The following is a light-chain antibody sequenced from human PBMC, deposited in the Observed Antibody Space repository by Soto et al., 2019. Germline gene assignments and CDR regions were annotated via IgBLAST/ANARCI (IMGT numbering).Light chain of an antibody. CDR2: AAS. CDR3: QQSYSTLIT. V-gene: IGKV1-39*01. CDR1: QTISTY. Sequence: DIQMAQSPSSLSASVGDRVTITCLASQTISTYLNWYQQKPGKAPKLLISAASSLRSGVPSRFSGSGSGTDFTLTISSLQPEDFATYYCQQSYSTLITFGQGTRLDIK. J-gene: IGKJ5*01.